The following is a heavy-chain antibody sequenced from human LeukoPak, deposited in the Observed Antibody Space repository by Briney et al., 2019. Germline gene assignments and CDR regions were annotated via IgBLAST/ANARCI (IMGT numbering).Heavy chain of an antibody. CDR2: IIPILGIA. D-gene: IGHD5-24*01. Sequence: SVKVSCKASGGTFSSYAISWVRQAPGQGLEWMGRIIPILGIANYAQKFQGRVTITVDKSTSTAYMELSSLRSEDTAVYYCAREGDGYNSHFDYWGRGTLVTVSS. CDR1: GGTFSSYA. CDR3: AREGDGYNSHFDY. V-gene: IGHV1-69*04. J-gene: IGHJ4*02.